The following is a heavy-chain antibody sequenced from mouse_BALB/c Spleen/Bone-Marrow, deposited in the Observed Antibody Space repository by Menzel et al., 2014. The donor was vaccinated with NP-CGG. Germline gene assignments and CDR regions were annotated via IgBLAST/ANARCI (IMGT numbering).Heavy chain of an antibody. Sequence: VQLQQSGAELVRPGTSVKVSCKASGYAFTNYLLEWVKQRPGQGLEWIGVINPGSGGTNYNEKFKGKATLTADKSSSTAYMQLSSLTSDDSAVYFCARRITVVAPPAYWGQGTLVTVSA. CDR1: GYAFTNYL. CDR2: INPGSGGT. V-gene: IGHV1-54*01. CDR3: ARRITVVAPPAY. J-gene: IGHJ3*01. D-gene: IGHD1-1*01.